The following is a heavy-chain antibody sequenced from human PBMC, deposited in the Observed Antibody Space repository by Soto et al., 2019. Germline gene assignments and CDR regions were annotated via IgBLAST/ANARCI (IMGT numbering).Heavy chain of an antibody. Sequence: SETLSLTCTVSGDSISSGGYYWSWIRQHPGKGLEWIGYIYYGGSTYNNPSLKGRPTISVDTPKNQFSLKVSSVTAADTAVYFCARDRSRGYGRFDYWGQGTLVTVSS. CDR2: IYYGGST. D-gene: IGHD5-12*01. CDR1: GDSISSGGYY. J-gene: IGHJ4*02. V-gene: IGHV4-31*03. CDR3: ARDRSRGYGRFDY.